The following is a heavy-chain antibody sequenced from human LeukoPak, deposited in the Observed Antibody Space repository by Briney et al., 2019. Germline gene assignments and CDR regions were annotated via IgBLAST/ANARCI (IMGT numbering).Heavy chain of an antibody. CDR1: GYSISSGYY. V-gene: IGHV4-38-2*01. J-gene: IGHJ5*02. D-gene: IGHD1-26*01. CDR2: IYHSGST. Sequence: SETLSLTCAVSGYSISSGYYWGWIRQPPGKGLEWIGSIYHSGSTYYNPSLKSRVTISVDTSKNQFSLKLSSVTAADTAVYYCVRRTRWELRNWFDPWGQGTLVTVSS. CDR3: VRRTRWELRNWFDP.